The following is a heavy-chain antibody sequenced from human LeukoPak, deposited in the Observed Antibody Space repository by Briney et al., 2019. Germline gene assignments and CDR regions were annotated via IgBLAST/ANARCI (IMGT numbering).Heavy chain of an antibody. J-gene: IGHJ3*02. CDR3: ARRTYRTGDYDAFDI. V-gene: IGHV4-34*01. Sequence: PSETLSLTCAVYGGSFSGYYWSWIRQPPGKGLEWIGEINHSGSTNYNPSLKSRVTISVDTSKNQFSLKLSSVTAADTAVYYCARRTYRTGDYDAFDIWGQGTMVTVSS. CDR1: GGSFSGYY. D-gene: IGHD7-27*01. CDR2: INHSGST.